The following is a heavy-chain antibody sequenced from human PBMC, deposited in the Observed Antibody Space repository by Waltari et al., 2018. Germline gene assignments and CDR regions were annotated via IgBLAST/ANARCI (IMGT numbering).Heavy chain of an antibody. CDR1: GGPLSRGCYH. CDR3: ARGPERDCGGDCGLDY. Sequence: QVQLKALGPGLVKPSETLSPTCTVPGGPLSRGCYHWSRIRRPPGKGLEWIGYIYYSGSTYYNPSRKSLVTISVDTSKNQFSLKLSSVTAADTAVYYCARGPERDCGGDCGLDYWGQGTLVTVSS. D-gene: IGHD2-21*02. V-gene: IGHV4-31*01. J-gene: IGHJ4*02. CDR2: IYYSGST.